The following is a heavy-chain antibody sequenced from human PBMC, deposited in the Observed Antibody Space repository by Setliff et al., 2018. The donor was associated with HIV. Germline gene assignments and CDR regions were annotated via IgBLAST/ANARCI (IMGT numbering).Heavy chain of an antibody. CDR3: ARDLRTIVWYTSSWYEDWFDP. V-gene: IGHV1-18*04. CDR1: GYGFTNHY. D-gene: IGHD6-13*01. CDR2: ISAYTANT. Sequence: ASVKVSCKPSGYGFTNHYMHWVRQAPGQGLEWMGWISAYTANTNYAQNLQGRVTLTTDTSTSTAYMELRSLRSDDTAVYYCARDLRTIVWYTSSWYEDWFDPWGQGTLVTVSS. J-gene: IGHJ5*02.